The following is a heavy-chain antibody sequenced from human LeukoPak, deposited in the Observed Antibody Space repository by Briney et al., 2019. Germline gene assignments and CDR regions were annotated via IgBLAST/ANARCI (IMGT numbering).Heavy chain of an antibody. D-gene: IGHD6-13*01. CDR3: AKASTVAAAGNHFDY. CDR2: IYSGGST. CDR1: GFTVSSNY. Sequence: GGSLRLSCAASGFTVSSNYMSWVRQAPGKGLEWVSVIYSGGSTYYADSVKGRFTISRDNSKNSLYLQMNSLRAEDTALYYCAKASTVAAAGNHFDYWGQGTLVTVSS. V-gene: IGHV3-53*05. J-gene: IGHJ4*02.